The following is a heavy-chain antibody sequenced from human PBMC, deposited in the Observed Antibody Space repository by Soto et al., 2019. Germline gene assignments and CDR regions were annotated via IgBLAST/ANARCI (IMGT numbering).Heavy chain of an antibody. D-gene: IGHD1-1*01. CDR1: GFTFGTYA. CDR2: ISYEGSNT. CDR3: ARVTPGNNLYYFYGLDV. Sequence: GGSLRLSCVASGFTFGTYAIHWVRLAPGKGLQWVALISYEGSNTYYADSVKGRFTVSRDNSKNTLYLQMNSLRPEDTGVYYCARVTPGNNLYYFYGLDVWGQGTSVTVSS. V-gene: IGHV3-30-3*01. J-gene: IGHJ6*02.